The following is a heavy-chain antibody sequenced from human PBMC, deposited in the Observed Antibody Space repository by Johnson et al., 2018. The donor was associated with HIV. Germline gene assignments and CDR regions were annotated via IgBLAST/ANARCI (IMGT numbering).Heavy chain of an antibody. J-gene: IGHJ3*02. CDR3: ARGGPGYDYDSLQQPFDI. V-gene: IGHV3-13*01. D-gene: IGHD3-22*01. CDR2: IGTAGDT. CDR1: GFTFSSYD. Sequence: MLLVESGGGLVQPGGSLRLSCAASGFTFSSYDMHWVRQATGKGLEWVSAIGTAGDTYYPGSVKGRFIISRDNARNSFYLQMNSLRAGDTAVYFCARGGPGYDYDSLQQPFDIWGQGTMVTVSS.